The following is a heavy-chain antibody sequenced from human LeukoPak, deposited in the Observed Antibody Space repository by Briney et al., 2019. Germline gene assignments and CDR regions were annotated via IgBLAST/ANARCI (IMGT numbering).Heavy chain of an antibody. V-gene: IGHV3-23*01. CDR1: GFIFSNYA. CDR2: ISGGGAT. J-gene: IGHJ6*02. CDR3: VRSTGYYYYGMDV. Sequence: RGSLRLSCAGSGFIFSNYAVYWVRQAPGEGLEWVSVISGGGATTYADSVKGRFTISRDNSRNTVYLQMDNLRDEDLAVYYCVRSTGYYYYGMDVWGQGTTVTVS.